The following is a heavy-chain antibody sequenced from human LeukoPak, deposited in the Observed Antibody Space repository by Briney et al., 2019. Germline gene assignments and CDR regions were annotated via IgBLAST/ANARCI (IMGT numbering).Heavy chain of an antibody. CDR1: GFTFSDYA. J-gene: IGHJ4*02. V-gene: IGHV3-23*01. CDR3: AKARGVTTSFLDY. CDR2: ISGSGGPI. D-gene: IGHD1-14*01. Sequence: GGSLRLSCAASGFTFSDYAMSWVRQAPGKGLEWVSSISGSGGPIYYADSVKGRFTISRDNSKNTLYLQMNSLRAEDTAVYYCAKARGVTTSFLDYWGQGTLVTVSS.